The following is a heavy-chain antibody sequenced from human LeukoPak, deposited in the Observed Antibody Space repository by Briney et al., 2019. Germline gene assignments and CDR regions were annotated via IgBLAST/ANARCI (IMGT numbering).Heavy chain of an antibody. CDR1: GGSISSGDYY. CDR3: ARRVYSSTAFDY. V-gene: IGHV4-30-4*01. J-gene: IGHJ4*02. Sequence: PSETLSLTCTVSGGSISSGDYYWSWIRQPPGKGLEWIGYIYYSGSTYYNPSLKSRVAISVDTSKNQFSLKLSSVTAADTAVYYCARRVYSSTAFDYWGQGTLVTVSS. CDR2: IYYSGST. D-gene: IGHD6-13*01.